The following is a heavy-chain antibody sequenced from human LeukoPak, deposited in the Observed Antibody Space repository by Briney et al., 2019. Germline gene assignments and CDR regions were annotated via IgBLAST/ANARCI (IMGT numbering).Heavy chain of an antibody. V-gene: IGHV4-59*01. CDR3: AREAFSSSAYFDY. D-gene: IGHD6-13*01. CDR1: GASIRNYY. CDR2: IYNSGST. Sequence: SQTLSLTCTVSGASIRNYYWGWIPQPPGKGLEWIGYIYNSGSTNYSPSLKGRVSISIDVSTSQFSLQLSSVTAADRAVYYCAREAFSSSAYFDYWGRGTLVTVSS. J-gene: IGHJ4*02.